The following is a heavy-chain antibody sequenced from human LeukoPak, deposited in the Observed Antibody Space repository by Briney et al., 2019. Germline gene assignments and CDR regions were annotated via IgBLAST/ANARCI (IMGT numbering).Heavy chain of an antibody. CDR2: IRYDGSYK. CDR3: AKSSYYDILTGPPGY. CDR1: GFSFSTYG. V-gene: IGHV3-30*02. J-gene: IGHJ4*02. D-gene: IGHD3-9*01. Sequence: PGGSLRLSCATSGFSFSTYGMHWVRQAPGKGLEWVAFIRYDGSYKYYADSVKGRFTISRDNSKNTLYLQMNSLRAEDTAVYYCAKSSYYDILTGPPGYWGQGTLVTVSS.